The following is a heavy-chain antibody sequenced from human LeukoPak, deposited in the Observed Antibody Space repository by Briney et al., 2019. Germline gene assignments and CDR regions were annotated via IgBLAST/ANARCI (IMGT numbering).Heavy chain of an antibody. D-gene: IGHD6-19*01. Sequence: PGGSLRLSCAASGFTFSSYSMNWVRQAPGKGLEWVSYISSSSSTIYYADSVKGRFTISRDNAKNSLCLQMNSLRAEDTAVYYCARYSSHWSFDSWGQGTLVTVSS. CDR2: ISSSSSTI. J-gene: IGHJ4*02. V-gene: IGHV3-48*01. CDR3: ARYSSHWSFDS. CDR1: GFTFSSYS.